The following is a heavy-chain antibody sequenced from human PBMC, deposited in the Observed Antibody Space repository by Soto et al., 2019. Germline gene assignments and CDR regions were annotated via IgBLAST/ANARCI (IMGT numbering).Heavy chain of an antibody. D-gene: IGHD3-10*01. CDR2: ITGSGGDT. CDR3: ARDRGFGFYFDF. J-gene: IGHJ4*02. CDR1: AFTFSTYA. V-gene: IGHV3-23*01. Sequence: GGSLILSCAASAFTFSTYAMSWVRQAPGKGLEWVSSITGSGGDTKYGDSVKGRFTISRDNSKSTLYLQMNGLRGEDTAVYYCARDRGFGFYFDFWGQGALVTVSS.